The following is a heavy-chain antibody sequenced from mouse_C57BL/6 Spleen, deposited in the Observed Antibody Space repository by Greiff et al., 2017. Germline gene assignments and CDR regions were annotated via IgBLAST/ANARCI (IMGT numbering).Heavy chain of an antibody. J-gene: IGHJ4*01. D-gene: IGHD1-1*02. CDR1: GFSLTSYG. CDR3: AKKGGSYEAMDY. V-gene: IGHV2-5*01. CDR2: IWRGGST. Sequence: VQLQQSGPGLVQPSQSLSITCTVSGFSLTSYGVHWVRQSPGKGLEWLGVIWRGGSTDYNAAFMSRLSITKDNSKSHVFFKMNSLQADDTAIYYCAKKGGSYEAMDYWGQGTSVTVSS.